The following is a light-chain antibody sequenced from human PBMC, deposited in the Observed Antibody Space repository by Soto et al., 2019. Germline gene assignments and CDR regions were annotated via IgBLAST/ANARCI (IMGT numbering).Light chain of an antibody. CDR1: SSDVGGYNY. J-gene: IGLJ3*02. V-gene: IGLV2-14*01. CDR3: SSLTTSDTWV. CDR2: EVS. Sequence: QSALTQPASVSGSPGQSITISCTGTSSDVGGYNYVSWYQQHPGKAPKLMIYEVSNRPSGVSNRFSGSKSGNTASLTISGLQAEDEADYYCSSLTTSDTWVIGGGTKLTVL.